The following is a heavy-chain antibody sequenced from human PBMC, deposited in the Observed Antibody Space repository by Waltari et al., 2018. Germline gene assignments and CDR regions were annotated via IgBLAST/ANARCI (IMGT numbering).Heavy chain of an antibody. J-gene: IGHJ5*02. CDR1: GGSIRSGSYY. Sequence: QVQLQESGPGLVKPSQTLSLTCTVTGGSIRSGSYYWSWIRPPAGKGLEWIGRIYTSGSTNYNPSLKSRVTISVDTSKNQFSLKLSSVTAADTAVYYCAREPRPVGATVWFDPWGQGTLVTVSS. V-gene: IGHV4-61*02. D-gene: IGHD1-26*01. CDR3: AREPRPVGATVWFDP. CDR2: IYTSGST.